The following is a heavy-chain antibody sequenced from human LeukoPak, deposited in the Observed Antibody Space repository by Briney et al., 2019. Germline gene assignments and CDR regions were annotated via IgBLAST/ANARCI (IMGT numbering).Heavy chain of an antibody. Sequence: GSLRLSCSASGFTSSRYSLSWVRQAPGKGLEWVSAISGSGGSTYYADSVKGRFTISRDNSKNTLYLQMNSLRAEDTAVYYCAKDLKLRSYAFDIWGQGTMVTVSS. J-gene: IGHJ3*02. CDR2: ISGSGGST. D-gene: IGHD6-6*01. V-gene: IGHV3-23*01. CDR1: GFTSSRYS. CDR3: AKDLKLRSYAFDI.